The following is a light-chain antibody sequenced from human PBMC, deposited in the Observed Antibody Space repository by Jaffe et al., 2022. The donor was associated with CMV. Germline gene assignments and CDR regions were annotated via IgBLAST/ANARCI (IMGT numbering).Light chain of an antibody. Sequence: QSALTQPASVSGSPGQAITISCTGTSSDVGDYNYVSWYQQHPGKAPKLMIYDVSNRPTGVSDRFSGSKSGNTASLTISGLQDEDEADYYCSSYTSSSSLVFGTGTKVTVL. J-gene: IGLJ1*01. V-gene: IGLV2-14*03. CDR1: SSDVGDYNY. CDR2: DVS. CDR3: SSYTSSSSLV.